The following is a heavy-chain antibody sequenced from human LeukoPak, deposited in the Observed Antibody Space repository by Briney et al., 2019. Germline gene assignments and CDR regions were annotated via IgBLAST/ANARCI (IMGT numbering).Heavy chain of an antibody. Sequence: ASVSVSFKASGYIFTSHYIHWVRLAPGQGLQWMGIVYVGDGRTRYAQEFQGRVTMTWDTATSTVYMDLSSLKTEDTAVYYCAREMPATFYFDFWGQGTVVTVSS. V-gene: IGHV1-46*01. CDR3: AREMPATFYFDF. CDR2: VYVGDGRT. J-gene: IGHJ4*02. CDR1: GYIFTSHY. D-gene: IGHD2/OR15-2a*01.